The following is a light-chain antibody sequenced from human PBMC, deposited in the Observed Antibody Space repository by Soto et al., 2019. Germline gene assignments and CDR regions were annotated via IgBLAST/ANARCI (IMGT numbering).Light chain of an antibody. CDR3: CSYAVGSNVV. CDR1: SSDAGAYDY. Sequence: QSALTQPRSVSGSPGQSVTISCTGTSSDAGAYDYVSWYQQHPGKAPKFLIYDVSKRPSGVPDRFSGSKSGNTASLTISGLQAEDEADYYCCSYAVGSNVVFGGGTKLTVL. J-gene: IGLJ2*01. CDR2: DVS. V-gene: IGLV2-11*01.